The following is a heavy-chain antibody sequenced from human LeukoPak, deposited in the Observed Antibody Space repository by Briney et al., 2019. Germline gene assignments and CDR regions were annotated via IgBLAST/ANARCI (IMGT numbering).Heavy chain of an antibody. V-gene: IGHV4-39*01. CDR3: AREQWLVLSLFDY. CDR1: GGSISSSSYY. Sequence: NASETLSLTCTVSGGSISSSSYYWGWIRQPPGKGLEWIGSIYYSGSTYYNPSLKSRVTISVDTSKNQFSLKLSSVTAADTAVYYCAREQWLVLSLFDYWGQGTLVTVSS. J-gene: IGHJ4*02. D-gene: IGHD6-19*01. CDR2: IYYSGST.